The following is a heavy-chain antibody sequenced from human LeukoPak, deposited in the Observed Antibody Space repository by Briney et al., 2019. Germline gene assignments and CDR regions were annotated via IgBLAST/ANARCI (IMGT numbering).Heavy chain of an antibody. Sequence: GGSLRLSCAASRFTFRSSWMSWVRQAPGKGLEWVATIDQRGGDKFSVDSVKGRFIISRDNAKNSVYLQMNSLTAEDTAVYYCARSSLGWFDPWGQGTLVTVPS. V-gene: IGHV3-7*01. J-gene: IGHJ5*02. CDR2: IDQRGGDK. CDR1: RFTFRSSW. D-gene: IGHD7-27*01. CDR3: ARSSLGWFDP.